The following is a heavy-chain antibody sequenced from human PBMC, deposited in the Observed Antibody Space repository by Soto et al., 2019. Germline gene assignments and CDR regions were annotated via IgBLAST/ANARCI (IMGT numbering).Heavy chain of an antibody. V-gene: IGHV3-30*18. CDR1: GFTFSIYG. CDR3: AKALIAAAGTGSYFAY. CDR2: ISYDGSNK. Sequence: QVQLVESGGGVVQPGRSLRLSCAASGFTFSIYGMYWLRQAQGKGLEWVAVISYDGSNKYYADSVKGRFTISRANSKNTVYLQMNRLRAADTAVYYCAKALIAAAGTGSYFAYWCQGTLVTVS. J-gene: IGHJ4*02. D-gene: IGHD6-13*01.